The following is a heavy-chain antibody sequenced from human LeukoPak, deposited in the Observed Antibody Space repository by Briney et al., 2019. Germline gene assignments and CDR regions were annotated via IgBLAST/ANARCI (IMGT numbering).Heavy chain of an antibody. J-gene: IGHJ6*02. Sequence: PGESLRLSCAASGFTFSSYGMHWVRQAPGKGLERVAVIWYDGSNKNYGDSVKGRFTISRDNSKNTLYLQMNSLRAEDTAVYYCARELSLPFGSLDVWGQGTTVTASS. CDR1: GFTFSSYG. D-gene: IGHD3-10*01. CDR3: ARELSLPFGSLDV. V-gene: IGHV3-33*01. CDR2: IWYDGSNK.